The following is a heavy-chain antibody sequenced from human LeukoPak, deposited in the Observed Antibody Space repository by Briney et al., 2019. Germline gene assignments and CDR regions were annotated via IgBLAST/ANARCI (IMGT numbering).Heavy chain of an antibody. CDR2: TSSSGSTI. D-gene: IGHD5-24*01. CDR1: GFTFSDYY. CDR3: AKDPQPYHCRDHRCYGGFFEY. J-gene: IGHJ4*02. V-gene: IGHV3-11*04. Sequence: GGSLRLSCAASGFTFSDYYMSWIRQAPGKGLEWVSYTSSSGSTIYYADSVKGRFTISRDNSKNTLFLQMNSLRSEDTAVYYCAKDPQPYHCRDHRCYGGFFEYWGQGALVTVSS.